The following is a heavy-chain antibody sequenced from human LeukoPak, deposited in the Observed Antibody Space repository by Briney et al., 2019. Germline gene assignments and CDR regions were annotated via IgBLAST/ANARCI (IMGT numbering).Heavy chain of an antibody. CDR3: ARDPAPYSGVNNFDY. CDR1: GYTFTSYG. Sequence: ASVKVSCKASGYTFTSYGISWVRQAPGQGLEWMGWISAYNGNTNYAQKLQGRVTMTTDTSTSTAYMELSSLRSEDTAVYYCARDPAPYSGVNNFDYWGQGTLVTVSS. CDR2: ISAYNGNT. D-gene: IGHD1-26*01. V-gene: IGHV1-18*01. J-gene: IGHJ4*02.